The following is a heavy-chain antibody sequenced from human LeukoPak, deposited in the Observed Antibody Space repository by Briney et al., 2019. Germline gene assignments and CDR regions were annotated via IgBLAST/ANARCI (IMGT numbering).Heavy chain of an antibody. D-gene: IGHD6-19*01. CDR3: ARDLYSSAWYGIH. J-gene: IGHJ4*02. V-gene: IGHV3-23*01. Sequence: PGGSLRLSCAASGFIFSSYAMSWVRQAPGKGLEWVSGISGSGGSTYYADSVKGRFTISRDTSKNTLYLQMNSLRVDDTAVYYCARDLYSSAWYGIHWGQGTLVTVSS. CDR2: ISGSGGST. CDR1: GFIFSSYA.